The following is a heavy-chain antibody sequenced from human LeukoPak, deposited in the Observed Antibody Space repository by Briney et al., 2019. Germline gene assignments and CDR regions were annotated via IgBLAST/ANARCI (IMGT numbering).Heavy chain of an antibody. CDR2: IYYSGST. D-gene: IGHD6-19*01. V-gene: IGHV4-59*04. CDR3: AVPYSSGWGGFDP. Sequence: SETLSLTCTVSGGSITSYYWTWIRQPPGKGLEWIGSIYYSGSTYYNPSLKSRVTISVDTSKNQFSLKLSSVTAADTAVYYCAVPYSSGWGGFDPWGQGTLVTVSS. J-gene: IGHJ5*02. CDR1: GGSITSYY.